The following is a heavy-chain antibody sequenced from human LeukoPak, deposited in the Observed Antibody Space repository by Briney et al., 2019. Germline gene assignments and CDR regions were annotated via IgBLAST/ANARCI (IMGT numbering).Heavy chain of an antibody. CDR3: ARGLDSSGRYLSY. V-gene: IGHV4-59*01. Sequence: SETLSLTCTVSGGSLSNFCWSWTRQPPGKGPEWLGYICYSGSTNYNPSLKSRVTISVDTSKNQFSLRLSSVTAADMAVYYCARGLDSSGRYLSYWGQGTLVTVSS. CDR2: ICYSGST. D-gene: IGHD6-19*01. CDR1: GGSLSNFC. J-gene: IGHJ4*02.